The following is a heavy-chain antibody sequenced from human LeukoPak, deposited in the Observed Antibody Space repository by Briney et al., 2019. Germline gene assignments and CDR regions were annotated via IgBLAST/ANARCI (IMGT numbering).Heavy chain of an antibody. CDR1: GGSISSSSYY. D-gene: IGHD3-3*01. CDR3: ARWQISNWFDP. CDR2: INYSGST. Sequence: NTSETLSLTCTVSGGSISSSSYYWGWIRQPPGKGLEWIASINYSGSTYYNPSLKSRVTISVDTSKNQFSLKLSSVTAADTAVYYCARWQISNWFDPWGQGTLVTVSS. V-gene: IGHV4-39*07. J-gene: IGHJ5*02.